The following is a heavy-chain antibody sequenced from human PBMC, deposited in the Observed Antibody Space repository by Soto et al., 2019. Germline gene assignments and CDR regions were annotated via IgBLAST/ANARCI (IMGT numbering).Heavy chain of an antibody. CDR1: GFSFSIYW. Sequence: EVQLVESGGGLVQPGGSLRLSCTASGFSFSIYWMSWVRQATGGGLEWVANIEPNGSEKYYVDSVKGRFTIARDKDKNSLSLQMNGLRADDAAVYSCARESAGFPFDYWGHGTLVTVSS. V-gene: IGHV3-7*01. D-gene: IGHD3-9*01. J-gene: IGHJ4*01. CDR2: IEPNGSEK. CDR3: ARESAGFPFDY.